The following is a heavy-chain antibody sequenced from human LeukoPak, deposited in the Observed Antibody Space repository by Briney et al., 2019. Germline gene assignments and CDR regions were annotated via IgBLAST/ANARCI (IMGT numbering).Heavy chain of an antibody. Sequence: QPGRSLRLSCAASGFTFSSYAMHWVRQAPGKGLEWVAVISYDGSNKYCADSVKGRFTISRDNAKNSLYLQMNSLRAEDTAVYYCARDGTEGLYYYYGMDVWGQGTTVTVSS. D-gene: IGHD6-13*01. CDR2: ISYDGSNK. V-gene: IGHV3-30-3*01. J-gene: IGHJ6*02. CDR1: GFTFSSYA. CDR3: ARDGTEGLYYYYGMDV.